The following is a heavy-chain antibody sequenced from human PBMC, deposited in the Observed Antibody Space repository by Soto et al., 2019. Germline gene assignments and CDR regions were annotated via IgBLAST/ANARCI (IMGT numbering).Heavy chain of an antibody. Sequence: EVPLLESGGGLVRPGGSLRLSCAASGFTFSSYPMKWVRQGPGKGLEWVSTIGGSGTGFNTDYADSVKGRFVISRDNSKNTVYLQMNSLRAEDTALYYCARVAPYCSTTTCYIDSWGQGTLVTVSS. D-gene: IGHD2-2*01. V-gene: IGHV3-23*01. J-gene: IGHJ4*02. CDR3: ARVAPYCSTTTCYIDS. CDR1: GFTFSSYP. CDR2: IGGSGTGFNT.